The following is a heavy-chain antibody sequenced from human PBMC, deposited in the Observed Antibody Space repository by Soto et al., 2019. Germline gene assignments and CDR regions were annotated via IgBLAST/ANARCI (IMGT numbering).Heavy chain of an antibody. V-gene: IGHV4-30-2*01. CDR3: ARGGKTVIDS. CDR1: GDSISSCGYS. CDR2: IYQSGST. Sequence: QLQLQESGSGLVKPSQTLSLTCAVSGDSISSCGYSWNWIRQPPGKGLECIGYIYQSGSTFYNPSPKSRDTISVDRSNNQYSLRLRSVTAADTAVYYCARGGKTVIDSWGQCALVTVTS. J-gene: IGHJ4*02. D-gene: IGHD4-17*01.